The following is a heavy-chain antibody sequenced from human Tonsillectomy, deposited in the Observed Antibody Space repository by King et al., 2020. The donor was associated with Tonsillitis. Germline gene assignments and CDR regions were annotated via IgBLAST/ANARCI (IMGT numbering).Heavy chain of an antibody. V-gene: IGHV3-30-3*01. D-gene: IGHD4-17*01. CDR1: GFTFRMYS. CDR2: ISYDGSNK. Sequence: VQLVESGGGGVQPGRSLRLSCAASGFTFRMYSMHWVRQAPGKGLEGGAGISYDGSNKYYADPVKGRFTISRDNSKNTLYLQMNRLRAEDTAVYYCASNIYGDYHCMDVWGQGTTVTVSS. J-gene: IGHJ6*02. CDR3: ASNIYGDYHCMDV.